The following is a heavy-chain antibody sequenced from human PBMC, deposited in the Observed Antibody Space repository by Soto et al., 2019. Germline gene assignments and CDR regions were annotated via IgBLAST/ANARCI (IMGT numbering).Heavy chain of an antibody. CDR2: ISRSSSTI. J-gene: IGHJ6*02. CDR3: ARASSVMGATHYYYAMDV. CDR1: GFTFSSYS. Sequence: SGGSLRLSCAASGFTFSSYSMNWVRQAPGKGLEWVSYISRSSSTIYYADSVKGRFTISRDSAKNSLYLQMNSLRAEDTAIYYCARASSVMGATHYYYAMDVWGQGTTVTVSS. V-gene: IGHV3-48*01. D-gene: IGHD1-26*01.